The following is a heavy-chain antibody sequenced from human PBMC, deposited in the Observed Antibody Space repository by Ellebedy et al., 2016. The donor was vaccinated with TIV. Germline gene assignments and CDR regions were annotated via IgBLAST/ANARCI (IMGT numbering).Heavy chain of an antibody. CDR1: GFTFSDYY. CDR3: ARVQIVPGGMDV. J-gene: IGHJ6*02. D-gene: IGHD2-2*01. V-gene: IGHV3-11*04. Sequence: GGSLRLXXAASGFTFSDYYMSWIRQAPGKGLEWVSYISSSGSTIYYADSVKGRFTISRDNSKNTLYLQMNSLRAEDTAVYYCARVQIVPGGMDVWGQGTTVTVSS. CDR2: ISSSGSTI.